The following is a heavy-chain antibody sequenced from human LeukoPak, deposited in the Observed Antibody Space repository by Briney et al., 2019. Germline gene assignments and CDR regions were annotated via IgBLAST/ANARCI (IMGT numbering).Heavy chain of an antibody. D-gene: IGHD2-15*01. Sequence: SETLSLTCTVSGGSISTYYWSWIRQPPGKGLEWIGCIYYSGNTNYNPSLKSRVTISVDKSKNQFSLKLSSVTAADTAVYYCARARRVVVGAPYYFDYWGQGTLVTVSS. CDR1: GGSISTYY. CDR3: ARARRVVVGAPYYFDY. CDR2: IYYSGNT. V-gene: IGHV4-59*12. J-gene: IGHJ4*02.